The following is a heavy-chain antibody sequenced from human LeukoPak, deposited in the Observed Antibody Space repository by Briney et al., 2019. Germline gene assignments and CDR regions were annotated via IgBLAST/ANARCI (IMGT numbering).Heavy chain of an antibody. CDR2: ISAYNGNT. J-gene: IGHJ6*03. D-gene: IGHD2-21*02. CDR1: GYTFTSYG. Sequence: ASVKVSCKASGYTFTSYGISWVRQAPGQGLEWMGWISAYNGNTNYAQKLQGRVTMTTDTSTSTAYMELRSLRSDDTAVYYCARHDRDAKFYYYYYMDAWGKGTTVTVSS. CDR3: ARHDRDAKFYYYYYMDA. V-gene: IGHV1-18*01.